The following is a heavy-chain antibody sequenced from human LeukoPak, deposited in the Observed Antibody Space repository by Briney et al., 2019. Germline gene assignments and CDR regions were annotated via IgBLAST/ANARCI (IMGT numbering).Heavy chain of an antibody. CDR1: GLTFSSYW. Sequence: GGSLNLSFAAPGLTFSSYWRTWVGKAPGKGLDWGANIKQNESKNYYVDSVKGRFTISRDNAKISLYLQMNSLRAEDTAVYYCARDPQLWLPSIGYYYYMDVWGKGTTVTVS. CDR3: ARDPQLWLPSIGYYYYMDV. V-gene: IGHV3-7*01. J-gene: IGHJ6*03. D-gene: IGHD5-18*01. CDR2: IKQNESKN.